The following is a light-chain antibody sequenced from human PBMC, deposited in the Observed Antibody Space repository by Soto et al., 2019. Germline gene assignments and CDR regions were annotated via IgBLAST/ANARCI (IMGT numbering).Light chain of an antibody. V-gene: IGKV1-5*01. Sequence: DIQMTQSPSSLSASVGDRVAFTSRASQSISDWLAWSQQKRGKAPKLLIHEASRLESGVPSRFSGSGFGTEITLTISSLQPDDFALYYGQQYNGYSRTVGQGTKVEI. CDR1: QSISDW. J-gene: IGKJ1*01. CDR2: EAS. CDR3: QQYNGYSRT.